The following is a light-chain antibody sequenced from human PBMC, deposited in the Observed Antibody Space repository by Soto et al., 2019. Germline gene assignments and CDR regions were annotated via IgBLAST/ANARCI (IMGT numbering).Light chain of an antibody. V-gene: IGKV3-20*01. Sequence: EIVLTQSPDILSLSPGERAALSCGASQSLSSEYVAWYQQKPDQTPRLLIHGPRTRAGGIPDRFSGSGSGTDFTLTISRLESEDFAVYCCQQYGSLPITFGQGTRLEIK. J-gene: IGKJ5*01. CDR3: QQYGSLPIT. CDR1: QSLSSEY. CDR2: GPR.